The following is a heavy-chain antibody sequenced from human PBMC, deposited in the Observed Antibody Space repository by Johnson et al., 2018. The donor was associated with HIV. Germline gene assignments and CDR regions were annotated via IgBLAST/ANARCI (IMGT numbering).Heavy chain of an antibody. CDR2: TRNKANSYTT. V-gene: IGHV3-72*01. J-gene: IGHJ3*02. D-gene: IGHD6-13*01. CDR3: ARGLDRGSSWFGALDI. Sequence: VQLVESGGGVVRPGGSLRLSCAASGFTFSDHYMDWVRQAPGKGLEWVGRTRNKANSYTTEYAASVKGRFTISRDNSKNTLYLQMNSLRAEDTAGYYCARGLDRGSSWFGALDIWGQGTMVTVSS. CDR1: GFTFSDHY.